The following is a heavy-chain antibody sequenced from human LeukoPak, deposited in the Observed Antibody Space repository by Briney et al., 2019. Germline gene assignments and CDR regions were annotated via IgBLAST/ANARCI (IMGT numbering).Heavy chain of an antibody. CDR3: ARHTSGDTYYYYYMDV. CDR1: GYSISSGYY. D-gene: IGHD3-16*01. CDR2: IYYSGST. Sequence: SETLSLTCTVSGYSISSGYYWGWIRQPPGKGLEWIGYIYYSGSTNYKSSLKSRVTISVDTSKNQFSLKLSSVTAADTAVYYCARHTSGDTYYYYYMDVWGKGTTVTISS. V-gene: IGHV4-61*05. J-gene: IGHJ6*03.